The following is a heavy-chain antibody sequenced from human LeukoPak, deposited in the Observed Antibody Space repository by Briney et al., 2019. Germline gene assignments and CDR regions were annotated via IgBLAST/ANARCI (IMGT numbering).Heavy chain of an antibody. Sequence: GRSLRLSCAASGLTFRNYGMQWVRQAPGKGLEWVAGIWYDGSNKYYADSVKGRFSISRDNSKNTLYLQMDSLRDEDTGVYLCATARSSSWFEHWGQGTLATVSS. V-gene: IGHV3-33*01. CDR2: IWYDGSNK. D-gene: IGHD6-13*01. J-gene: IGHJ5*02. CDR3: ATARSSSWFEH. CDR1: GLTFRNYG.